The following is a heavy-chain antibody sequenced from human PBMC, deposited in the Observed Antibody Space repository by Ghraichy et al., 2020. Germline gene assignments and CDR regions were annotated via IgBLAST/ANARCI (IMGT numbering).Heavy chain of an antibody. CDR1: GFTFSSYS. CDR2: ISSSSSYI. V-gene: IGHV3-21*01. CDR3: ARDFNYYYYYGMDV. Sequence: GESLNISCAASGFTFSSYSMNWVHQAPGKGLEWVSSISSSSSYIYYADSVKGRFTISRDNAKNSLYLQMNSLRAEDTAVYYCARDFNYYYYYGMDVWGQGTTVTVSS. J-gene: IGHJ6*02.